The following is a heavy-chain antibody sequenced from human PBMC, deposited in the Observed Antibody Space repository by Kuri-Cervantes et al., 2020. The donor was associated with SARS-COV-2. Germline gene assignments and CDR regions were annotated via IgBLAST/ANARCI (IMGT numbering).Heavy chain of an antibody. Sequence: GGSLRLSCAASGFTFSSYAMSWVRQAPGKGLEWVSAISGSGGSTYYADSVKGRFTISRDNSKNTLYLQMNSLRPDDTALYYCATPGSGIVVVTPFVVWGQGTLVTVSS. CDR3: ATPGSGIVVVTPFVV. D-gene: IGHD2-21*02. V-gene: IGHV3-23*01. CDR2: ISGSGGST. CDR1: GFTFSSYA. J-gene: IGHJ4*02.